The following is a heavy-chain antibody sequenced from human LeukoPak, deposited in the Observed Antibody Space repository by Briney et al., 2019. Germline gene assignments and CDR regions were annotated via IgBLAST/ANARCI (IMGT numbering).Heavy chain of an antibody. CDR2: IGGSGGST. Sequence: PGGSLRLSCAASGVTFSSYGMSWVRQAPGKGLEWVSAIGGSGGSTYYADSVKGRSIISRDNSKNTLYLQMTSLRAEDTAVYYCAKFALRYCSGGSCHPFDYWGQGTLVTVSS. J-gene: IGHJ4*02. CDR1: GVTFSSYG. D-gene: IGHD2-15*01. V-gene: IGHV3-23*01. CDR3: AKFALRYCSGGSCHPFDY.